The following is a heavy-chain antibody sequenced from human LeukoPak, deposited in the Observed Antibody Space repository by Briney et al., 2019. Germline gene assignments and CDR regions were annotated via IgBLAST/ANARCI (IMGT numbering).Heavy chain of an antibody. CDR3: TRGSDILTGYRTPYYFDY. Sequence: SETLSLTCTVSGDSISRYYWSWIRQPPGKGLEWIGYIFYSGSTNYNPSLESRVTISVDTSKNQFSLRLTSVTAADTAVYYCTRGSDILTGYRTPYYFDYWGRGTLVTVSS. CDR2: IFYSGST. CDR1: GDSISRYY. D-gene: IGHD3-9*01. J-gene: IGHJ4*02. V-gene: IGHV4-59*08.